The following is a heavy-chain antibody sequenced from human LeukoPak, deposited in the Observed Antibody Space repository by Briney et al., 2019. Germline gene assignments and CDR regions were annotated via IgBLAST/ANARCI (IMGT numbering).Heavy chain of an antibody. Sequence: PSECLSLTCTVSGGFIRSQYCSWIRQPPGKGLEWNGYIYYSGSTNYNTSLKSRVTISVDTSKNQFSLKLSSVTAADTAVYYCARVYYDSSGYPDYYYYGMDVWGQGTTVTVSS. J-gene: IGHJ6*02. V-gene: IGHV4-59*11. CDR1: GGFIRSQY. CDR3: ARVYYDSSGYPDYYYYGMDV. D-gene: IGHD3-22*01. CDR2: IYYSGST.